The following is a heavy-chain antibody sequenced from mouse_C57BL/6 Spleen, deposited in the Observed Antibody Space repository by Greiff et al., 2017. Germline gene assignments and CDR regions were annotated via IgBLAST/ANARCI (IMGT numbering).Heavy chain of an antibody. CDR2: ISDGGSYT. J-gene: IGHJ2*01. D-gene: IGHD1-1*01. V-gene: IGHV5-4*01. CDR1: GFTFSSYA. CDR3: ARADYGSVDY. Sequence: EVHLVESGGGLVKPGGSLKLSCAASGFTFSSYAMSWVRQTPEKRLEWVATISDGGSYTYYPDNVKGRFTISRDNAKNNRYLQMSHLKAEDTAMYYCARADYGSVDYWGQGTTLTVSS.